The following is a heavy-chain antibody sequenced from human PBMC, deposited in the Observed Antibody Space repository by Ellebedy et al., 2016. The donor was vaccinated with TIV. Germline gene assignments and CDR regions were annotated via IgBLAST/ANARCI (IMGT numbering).Heavy chain of an antibody. V-gene: IGHV3-13*01. J-gene: IGHJ4*02. CDR3: ARVRFGDTAVDY. CDR1: GFTFSSYD. CDR2: IGTAGDT. Sequence: GESLKISCAASGFTFSSYDMHWVRQATGKGLEWVSAIGTAGDTYYPGSVKGRFTISRENAKTSLYLQMNSLRAEDTAVYYCARVRFGDTAVDYWGQGTLVTVFS. D-gene: IGHD5-18*01.